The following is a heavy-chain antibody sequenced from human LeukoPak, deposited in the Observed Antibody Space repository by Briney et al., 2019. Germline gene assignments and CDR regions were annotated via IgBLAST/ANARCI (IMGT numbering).Heavy chain of an antibody. Sequence: SETLPLTCAVYGGSFSGYYWSWIRQPPGKGLEWIGEINHSGSTNYNPSLKSRVTISVDTSKNQFSLKLSSVTAADTAVYYCAREELTGFDFDYWGQGTLVTVSS. CDR2: INHSGST. D-gene: IGHD7-27*01. CDR1: GGSFSGYY. CDR3: AREELTGFDFDY. V-gene: IGHV4-34*01. J-gene: IGHJ4*02.